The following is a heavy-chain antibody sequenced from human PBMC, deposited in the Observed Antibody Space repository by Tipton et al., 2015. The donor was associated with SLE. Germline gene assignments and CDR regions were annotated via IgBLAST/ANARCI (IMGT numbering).Heavy chain of an antibody. V-gene: IGHV4-39*07. CDR1: GDSITSSSYY. J-gene: IGHJ4*02. Sequence: TLSLTCSVSGDSITSSSYYWGWIRQPPGKGLEWIGSIYYTGSTYYNPSLKSRVTISVDTSKNQFSLKLTSVTAADTAIYYCARNFWTGYYTGIDSWGQGTLLTVSS. CDR2: IYYTGST. D-gene: IGHD3/OR15-3a*01. CDR3: ARNFWTGYYTGIDS.